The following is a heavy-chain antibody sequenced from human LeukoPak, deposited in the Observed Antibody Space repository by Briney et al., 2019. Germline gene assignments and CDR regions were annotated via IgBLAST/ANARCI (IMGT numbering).Heavy chain of an antibody. CDR2: INPNSGGT. V-gene: IGHV1-2*02. J-gene: IGHJ5*02. Sequence: GASVKVSCKASGYTFTGYYMHWVRQAPGQGLEWMGWINPNSGGTNYAQKFQGRVTMTRDTSISTAYMELSRLRSDDTAVYYCARDGYYYDSSGYYYHGERFDPWGQGTLVTVSS. CDR1: GYTFTGYY. D-gene: IGHD3-22*01. CDR3: ARDGYYYDSSGYYYHGERFDP.